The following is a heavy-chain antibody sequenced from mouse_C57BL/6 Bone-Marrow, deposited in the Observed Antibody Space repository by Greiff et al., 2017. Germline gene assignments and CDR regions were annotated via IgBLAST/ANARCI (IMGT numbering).Heavy chain of an antibody. Sequence: VQLQQSGPVLVKPGASVKMSCKASGYTFTDYYMNWVKQSHGKSLEWIGVINPYNGGTSYNQKFKGKATLTVDKSSSTAYMELNSLTSEDSAVYYCAILITTVVADYFYYWGQGTTLTVSS. CDR3: AILITTVVADYFYY. D-gene: IGHD1-1*01. CDR1: GYTFTDYY. J-gene: IGHJ2*01. V-gene: IGHV1-19*01. CDR2: INPYNGGT.